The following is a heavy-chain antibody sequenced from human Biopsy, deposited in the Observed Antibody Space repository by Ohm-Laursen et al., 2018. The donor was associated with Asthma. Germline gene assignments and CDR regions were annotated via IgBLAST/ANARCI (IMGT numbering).Heavy chain of an antibody. CDR2: ISYDGNHK. CDR3: AKRRGYSGHDNDY. CDR1: GFTLSSYA. V-gene: IGHV3-30*18. Sequence: SLRLSCAATGFTLSSYAIHWVRQAPGKGLEWVAVISYDGNHKFYEDSVKGRFTISRDNSKNTLYLQMNSLRTEDTAVYYCAKRRGYSGHDNDYWGQGTLVIVSS. D-gene: IGHD5-12*01. J-gene: IGHJ4*02.